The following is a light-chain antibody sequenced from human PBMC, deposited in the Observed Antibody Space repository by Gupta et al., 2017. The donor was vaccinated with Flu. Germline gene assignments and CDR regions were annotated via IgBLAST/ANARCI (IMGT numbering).Light chain of an antibody. V-gene: IGKV2-28*01. CDR3: MQILHTPYT. Sequence: ISCRSSQSLLHSDGYTYLDWYMQKPGQSPQLLIYLGSNRASGVPDRFSGSGSGTDFTLKISRVEAEDFGVYYCMQILHTPYTFGQGTQLEIK. CDR2: LGS. J-gene: IGKJ2*01. CDR1: QSLLHSDGYTY.